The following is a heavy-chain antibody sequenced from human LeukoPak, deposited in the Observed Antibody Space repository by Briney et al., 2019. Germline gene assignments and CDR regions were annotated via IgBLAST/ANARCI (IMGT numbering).Heavy chain of an antibody. V-gene: IGHV4-61*01. J-gene: IGHJ4*02. CDR3: ARAPQDNFDY. CDR2: IYYSGST. CDR1: GYSISSGYY. Sequence: SETLSLTCTVSGYSISSGYYWSWIRQPPGKGLEWIGYIYYSGSTNYNPSLKSRVTISVDTSKNQFSLKLSSVTAADTAVYYCARAPQDNFDYWGQGTLVTVSS.